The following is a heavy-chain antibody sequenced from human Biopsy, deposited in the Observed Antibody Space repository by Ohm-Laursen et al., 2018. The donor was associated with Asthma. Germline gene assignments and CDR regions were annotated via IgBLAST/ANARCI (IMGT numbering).Heavy chain of an antibody. CDR3: ARKAGSCISRTCYSFDF. J-gene: IGHJ4*02. CDR2: INSVFGTT. D-gene: IGHD2-2*01. CDR1: GGTFNTYV. Sequence: SVKASCQSLGGTFNTYVIGWARQAPGHGLEWLGGINSVFGTTTYPQKFQDRVTITADDSTSTVYMELSSLRSADTAVYYCARKAGSCISRTCYSFDFWGQGTLVTVSS. V-gene: IGHV1-69*13.